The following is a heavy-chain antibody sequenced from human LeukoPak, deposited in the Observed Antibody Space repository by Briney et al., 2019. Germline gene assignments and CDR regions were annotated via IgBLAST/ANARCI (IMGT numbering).Heavy chain of an antibody. CDR2: INHTGAT. CDR1: GVSFSGYY. J-gene: IGHJ4*02. D-gene: IGHD2-21*01. V-gene: IGHV4-34*01. CDR3: ARYGAGAWVIAT. Sequence: SETLSLTCAVSGVSFSGYYWTWIRQPPGKGLEWIGKINHTGATSYNPSLKSRVTISVDTSKNQFSLKLSSVTAADTAVYYCARYGAGAWVIATWGQGKLVTVSS.